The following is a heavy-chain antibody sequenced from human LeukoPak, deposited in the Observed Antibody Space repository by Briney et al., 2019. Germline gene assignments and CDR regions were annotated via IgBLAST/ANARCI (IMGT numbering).Heavy chain of an antibody. J-gene: IGHJ4*02. Sequence: GGSLRLSCAASGFTFSSYSMNWVRQAPGKGLEWVSSISSSSSYIYYADSVKGRFTISRDNAKNSLYLQMNSLRAEDTAVYYCARDLYDFWSGYYSSGGLGYWGQGTLVTVSS. CDR3: ARDLYDFWSGYYSSGGLGY. CDR2: ISSSSSYI. V-gene: IGHV3-21*01. D-gene: IGHD3-3*01. CDR1: GFTFSSYS.